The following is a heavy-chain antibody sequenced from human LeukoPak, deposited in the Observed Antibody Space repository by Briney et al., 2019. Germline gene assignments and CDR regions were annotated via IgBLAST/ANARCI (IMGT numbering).Heavy chain of an antibody. CDR3: ARARRTIFGVVTSPFDP. V-gene: IGHV4-4*02. CDR2: IYHSGSI. D-gene: IGHD3-3*01. CDR1: GGSISSSNW. Sequence: SETLSLTCAVSGGSISSSNWWSWVRQPPGKGLEWIGEIYHSGSINYNPSLKSRVTISVDKSKNQFSLKLSSVTAADTAVYYCARARRTIFGVVTSPFDPWGQGTLVTVSS. J-gene: IGHJ5*02.